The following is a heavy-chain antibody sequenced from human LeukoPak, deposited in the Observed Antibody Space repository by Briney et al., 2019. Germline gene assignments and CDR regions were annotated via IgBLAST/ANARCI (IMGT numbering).Heavy chain of an antibody. V-gene: IGHV4-39*07. Sequence: PSETLSLTCSVSGGSISSRSYYWGWIRQPPGKGLEWIGSIYHSGTTYYNPSLKSRVTISVDTSKNQFSLKLSSVTAADTAVYYCARMESMTTVILFDPWGQGTLVTVSS. J-gene: IGHJ5*02. CDR3: ARMESMTTVILFDP. D-gene: IGHD4-17*01. CDR2: IYHSGTT. CDR1: GGSISSRSYY.